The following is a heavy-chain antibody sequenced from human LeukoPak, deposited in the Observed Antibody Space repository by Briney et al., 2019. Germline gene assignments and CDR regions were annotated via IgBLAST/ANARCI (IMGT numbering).Heavy chain of an antibody. J-gene: IGHJ4*02. Sequence: NPSETLSLTCTVSGGSISSSSYYWGWIRQPPGKGLEWIGSIYYSGSTYYNPSLKSRVTISVDTSKNQFSLKLSSVTAADTAVYYCAGYCSGGSCYPFDYWGQGTLVTVSS. D-gene: IGHD2-15*01. CDR1: GGSISSSSYY. V-gene: IGHV4-39*07. CDR3: AGYCSGGSCYPFDY. CDR2: IYYSGST.